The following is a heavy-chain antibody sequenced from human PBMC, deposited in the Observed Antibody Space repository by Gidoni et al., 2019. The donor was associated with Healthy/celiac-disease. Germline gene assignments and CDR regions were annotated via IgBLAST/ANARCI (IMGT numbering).Heavy chain of an antibody. V-gene: IGHV1-2*02. CDR3: AREGNYHFDY. CDR2: INPNSGGT. Sequence: QVKLVQSGAAVKKPGASVKVSCNPSVYTFTGYYMHWVRQAHGQGLEWMGWINPNSGGTNYAQKFQGRVTMTRDTSISTAYMELSRLRSDDTAVYYCAREGNYHFDYWGQGTLVTVSS. CDR1: VYTFTGYY. D-gene: IGHD1-7*01. J-gene: IGHJ4*02.